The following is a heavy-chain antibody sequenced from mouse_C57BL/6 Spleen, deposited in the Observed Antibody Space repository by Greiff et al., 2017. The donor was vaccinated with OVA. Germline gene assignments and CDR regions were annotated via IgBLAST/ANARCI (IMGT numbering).Heavy chain of an antibody. V-gene: IGHV1-74*01. CDR1: GYTFTSYW. J-gene: IGHJ2*01. CDR2: IHPSDSDT. CDR3: ARYYGNYYFDY. D-gene: IGHD2-1*01. Sequence: VQLQQPGAELVKPGASVKVSCKASGYTFTSYWMHWVKQRPGQGLEWIGRIHPSDSDTNYNQKFKGKATLTVDKSSSTAYMQLSSLTSEDSAVYYCARYYGNYYFDYWGQGTTLTVSS.